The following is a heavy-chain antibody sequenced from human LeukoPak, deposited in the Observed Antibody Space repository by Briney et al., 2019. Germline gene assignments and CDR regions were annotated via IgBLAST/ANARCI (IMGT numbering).Heavy chain of an antibody. J-gene: IGHJ3*02. CDR3: ARPRTYYYGSGSPDAFDI. Sequence: GESLKISCKGSGYSLTSYWIGWVRQMPGKGLEWMGIINPGDSDTRYSPSSQGQVTISADKSISTAYLQWSSLKASDTAMYYCARPRTYYYGSGSPDAFDIWGQGTMVTVSS. V-gene: IGHV5-51*01. CDR1: GYSLTSYW. CDR2: INPGDSDT. D-gene: IGHD3-10*01.